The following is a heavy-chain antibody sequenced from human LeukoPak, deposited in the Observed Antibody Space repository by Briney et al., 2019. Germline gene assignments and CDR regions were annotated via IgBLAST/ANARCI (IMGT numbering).Heavy chain of an antibody. CDR1: GLTFSSYG. CDR2: IRYDGSNK. V-gene: IGHV3-30*02. D-gene: IGHD6-19*01. J-gene: IGHJ4*02. CDR3: AKGRYSSGWYYFDY. Sequence: GGSLRLSCAASGLTFSSYGMHWVRQAPGKGLEWVAFIRYDGSNKYYADSVKGRFTISRDNSKNTLYLQMNSLRAEDTAVYYCAKGRYSSGWYYFDYWGQGTLVTVSS.